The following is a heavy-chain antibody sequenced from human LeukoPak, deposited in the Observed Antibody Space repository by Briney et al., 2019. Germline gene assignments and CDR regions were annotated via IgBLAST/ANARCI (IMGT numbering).Heavy chain of an antibody. CDR1: GYTFKNYD. Sequence: GASVKVSCKASGYTFKNYDINWVRQATGQGLEWMGWMNPNSGNTGFAQKVQDRFTMTRATSINTAYMELTSLRSGDTAVYYCARATPGGLHGYSFDYWGQGTVVTVYS. J-gene: IGHJ4*02. CDR3: ARATPGGLHGYSFDY. CDR2: MNPNSGNT. D-gene: IGHD5-24*01. V-gene: IGHV1-8*02.